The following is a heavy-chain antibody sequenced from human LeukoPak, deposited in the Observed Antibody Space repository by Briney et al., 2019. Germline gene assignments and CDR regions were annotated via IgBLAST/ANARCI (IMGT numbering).Heavy chain of an antibody. CDR1: GGSISSYY. J-gene: IGHJ5*02. Sequence: SETLSPTCTVSGGSISSYYWTWIRQPPGKRLEWIGYIYYTGSTNYNPSLKSRVTISVDTSKNQFSLKLSSVTAADTAVYYCARASDGSGSYFGWFDPWGQGTLVTVSS. V-gene: IGHV4-59*01. CDR2: IYYTGST. CDR3: ARASDGSGSYFGWFDP. D-gene: IGHD3-10*01.